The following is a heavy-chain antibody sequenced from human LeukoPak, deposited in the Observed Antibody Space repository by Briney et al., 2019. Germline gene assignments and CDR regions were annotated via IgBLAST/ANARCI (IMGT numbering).Heavy chain of an antibody. CDR1: GFTFSSYT. J-gene: IGHJ4*02. CDR3: ASTDSSSWYLDY. CDR2: ISGSGGST. V-gene: IGHV3-23*01. Sequence: GGSLRLSCAASGFTFSSYTMSWVRQAPGKGLEWVSAISGSGGSTYYADSVKGRFTISRDNSKNTLYLQMNSLRAEDTAVYYCASTDSSSWYLDYWGQGTLVTVSS. D-gene: IGHD6-13*01.